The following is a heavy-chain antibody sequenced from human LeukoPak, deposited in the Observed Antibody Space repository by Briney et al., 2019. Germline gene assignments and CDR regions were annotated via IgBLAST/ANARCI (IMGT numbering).Heavy chain of an antibody. D-gene: IGHD3-22*01. Sequence: ASVKVSCKASGYTSTSYAMHWVRQAPGQRLEWMGWINAGNGNTKYSQKFQGRVTITRDTSASTAYMELSSLRSEDTAVYYCARDPAYYYDSSGYYPENYFDYWGQGTLVTVSS. CDR1: GYTSTSYA. V-gene: IGHV1-3*01. J-gene: IGHJ4*02. CDR2: INAGNGNT. CDR3: ARDPAYYYDSSGYYPENYFDY.